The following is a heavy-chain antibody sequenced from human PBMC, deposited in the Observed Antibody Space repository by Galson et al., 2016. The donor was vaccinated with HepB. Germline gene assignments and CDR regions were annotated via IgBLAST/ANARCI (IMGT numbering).Heavy chain of an antibody. Sequence: SVKVSGKASGYTFTRYYIHWVRQAPGQGLEWKGVINHSGGSAKDAQKFQGRVTMTRDTSTSTVYMELSSLRSEDTAVYFCARGGYYDSSGWLRYWGQGTLVTVSS. CDR2: INHSGGSA. D-gene: IGHD3-22*01. V-gene: IGHV1-46*01. CDR1: GYTFTRYY. J-gene: IGHJ4*02. CDR3: ARGGYYDSSGWLRY.